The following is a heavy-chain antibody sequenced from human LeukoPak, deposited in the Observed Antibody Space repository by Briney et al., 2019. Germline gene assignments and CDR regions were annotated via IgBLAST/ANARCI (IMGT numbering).Heavy chain of an antibody. Sequence: SETLSLTCTVSGGSISSYYWSWIRQPPGKGLEGVGYIYYSGSTNYNPSLKSGVTISVDTSKNQFSLKPSSVTAADTAVYYCARAPTRGAHTRFDYWGQGTLVTVSS. J-gene: IGHJ4*02. CDR2: IYYSGST. D-gene: IGHD3-10*01. CDR1: GGSISSYY. CDR3: ARAPTRGAHTRFDY. V-gene: IGHV4-59*01.